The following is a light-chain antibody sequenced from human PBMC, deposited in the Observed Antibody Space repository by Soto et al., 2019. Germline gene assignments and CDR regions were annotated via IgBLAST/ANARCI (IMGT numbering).Light chain of an antibody. CDR1: SSDVGGYNH. Sequence: QSALTQPASVSGSPGQSITISCTGTSSDVGGYNHVSWYQQHPGKAPKLMIYDVSNRPSGVSNRFSGSKSGNTASLTISGLQPEDEADYYCSSFTGTSTNYVFGTGTKVTVL. CDR3: SSFTGTSTNYV. CDR2: DVS. J-gene: IGLJ1*01. V-gene: IGLV2-14*01.